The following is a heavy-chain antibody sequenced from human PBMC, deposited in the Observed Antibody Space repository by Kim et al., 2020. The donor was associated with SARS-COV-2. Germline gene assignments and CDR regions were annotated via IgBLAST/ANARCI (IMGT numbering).Heavy chain of an antibody. Sequence: ASVKVSCKASGYTFTSYGISWVRQAPGQGLEWMGWISAYNGNTNYAQKLQGRVTMTTDTSTSTAYMELRSLRSDDTAVYYCATGRWGAARRFGVGYYYGMDVWGQGTTVTVSS. V-gene: IGHV1-18*01. CDR1: GYTFTSYG. J-gene: IGHJ6*02. CDR3: ATGRWGAARRFGVGYYYGMDV. CDR2: ISAYNGNT. D-gene: IGHD3-10*01.